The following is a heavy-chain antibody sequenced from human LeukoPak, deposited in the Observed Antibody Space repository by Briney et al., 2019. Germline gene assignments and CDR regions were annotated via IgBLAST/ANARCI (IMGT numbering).Heavy chain of an antibody. Sequence: GGSLRLSCAASGFTFSNYALSWVRQAPGKGLEWVSCISYSGSTHYTDSVKGRFTISRDNPKNTLYLQMNSLRAEDTAVYYCAKSPGGSGIACGLDVWGQGTTVTVSS. V-gene: IGHV3-23*01. CDR3: AKSPGGSGIACGLDV. J-gene: IGHJ6*02. CDR1: GFTFSNYA. CDR2: ISYSGST. D-gene: IGHD6-13*01.